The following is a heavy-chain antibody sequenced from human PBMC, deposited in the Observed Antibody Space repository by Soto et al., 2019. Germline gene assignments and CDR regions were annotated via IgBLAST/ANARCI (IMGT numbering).Heavy chain of an antibody. J-gene: IGHJ4*02. CDR1: GFTFSSYG. Sequence: QVQLVESGGGVVQPGRSLRLSCAASGFTFSSYGMHWVRQAPGKGLEWVAAIWFDGSNKYYTDSAKGRFTISRDNSKNTLYLLMDSLRAEDTAVYYCARENVDHVSDYWGQGTLVTVSS. CDR3: ARENVDHVSDY. D-gene: IGHD5-12*01. V-gene: IGHV3-33*01. CDR2: IWFDGSNK.